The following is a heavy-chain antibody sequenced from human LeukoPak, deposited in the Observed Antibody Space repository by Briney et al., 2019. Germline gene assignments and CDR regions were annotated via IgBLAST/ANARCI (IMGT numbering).Heavy chain of an antibody. CDR1: GYTFTGYY. CDR3: TRESGSYHGNDY. J-gene: IGHJ4*02. D-gene: IGHD1-26*01. Sequence: ASVKVSCKASGYTFTGYYMHWVRQAPGQGLEWMGRINPNNGGTNYAQRFQGRVTMTGDTSISTAYMELSSLRSDDTAVYYCTRESGSYHGNDYWGQGTLVTVSS. V-gene: IGHV1-2*06. CDR2: INPNNGGT.